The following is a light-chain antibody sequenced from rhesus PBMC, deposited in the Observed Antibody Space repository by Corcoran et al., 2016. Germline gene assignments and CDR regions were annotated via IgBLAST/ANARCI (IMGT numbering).Light chain of an antibody. J-gene: IGKJ1*01. CDR3: LQYNTDPPT. CDR2: KTS. CDR1: QGITTS. Sequence: DIQMTQSPSSLSASVGDRVIITCRASQGITTSFNWYQQKPGKTPKRLIYKTSSLESGVPSRFSGSGSGTDFTLTISSLQPEDFATYYCLQYNTDPPTFGQGTRVEIK. V-gene: IGKV1-43*02.